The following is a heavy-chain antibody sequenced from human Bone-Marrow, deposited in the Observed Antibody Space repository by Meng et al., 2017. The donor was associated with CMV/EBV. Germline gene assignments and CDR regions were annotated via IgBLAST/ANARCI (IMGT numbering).Heavy chain of an antibody. D-gene: IGHD3-3*01. CDR3: ARVSYDFWSGYSAHLHTDYGMDV. CDR1: GFTFDTHG. Sequence: GESLKISCAASGFTFDTHGMHWVRQAPGKGLEWVAFIRHDGTTKFYGDSVKGRFTISRDNSKNTLYLQMNSLRAEDTAVYYCARVSYDFWSGYSAHLHTDYGMDVWGQGTTVTVSS. CDR2: IRHDGTTK. V-gene: IGHV3-30*02. J-gene: IGHJ6*02.